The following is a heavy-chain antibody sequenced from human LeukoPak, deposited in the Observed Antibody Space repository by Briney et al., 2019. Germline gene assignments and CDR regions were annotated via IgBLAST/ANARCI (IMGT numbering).Heavy chain of an antibody. CDR1: GGSFSGYY. CDR2: IYHSGST. D-gene: IGHD3-9*01. J-gene: IGHJ4*02. CDR3: ANQEGIYDISTGYTVHQFDY. Sequence: SETLSLTCAVYGGSFSGYYWGWIRQPPGKGLEWIGSIYHSGSTYYNPSLKSRVTISVDTSKNQFSLKLSSVTAADTAVYYCANQEGIYDISTGYTVHQFDYWGQGTLVTVSS. V-gene: IGHV4-38-2*01.